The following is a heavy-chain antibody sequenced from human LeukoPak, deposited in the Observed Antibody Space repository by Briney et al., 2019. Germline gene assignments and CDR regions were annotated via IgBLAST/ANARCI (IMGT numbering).Heavy chain of an antibody. CDR2: INPNSGGT. J-gene: IGHJ4*02. CDR1: GYTFTGYY. Sequence: ASVKVSCKASGYTFTGYYMHWVRQAPGQGLEWMGRINPNSGGTNYAQKFQGRVTMTRGTSISTAYMELSRLRSDDTAVYYCARGNYYDSSGYRSFDYWGQGTLVTVSS. D-gene: IGHD3-22*01. V-gene: IGHV1-2*06. CDR3: ARGNYYDSSGYRSFDY.